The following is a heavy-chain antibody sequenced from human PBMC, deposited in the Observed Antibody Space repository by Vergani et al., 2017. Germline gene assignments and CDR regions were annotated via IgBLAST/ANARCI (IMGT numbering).Heavy chain of an antibody. D-gene: IGHD1-1*01. CDR3: ARGAGHDGYNV. CDR2: IYYSGST. CDR1: GGSISSYY. Sequence: QVQLQESGPGLVKPSETLSLTCTVSGGSISSYYWGWIRQPPGKGLGWIGSIYYSGSTYYNPSLKSRVTISVDTSKNQFSLKLSSVTAADTAVYYCARGAGHDGYNVWGKGTTVTVSS. V-gene: IGHV4-39*07. J-gene: IGHJ6*04.